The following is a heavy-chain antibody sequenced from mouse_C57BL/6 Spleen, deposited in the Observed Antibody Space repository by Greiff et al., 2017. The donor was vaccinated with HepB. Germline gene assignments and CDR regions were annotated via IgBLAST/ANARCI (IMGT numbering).Heavy chain of an antibody. CDR1: GYAFSSSW. J-gene: IGHJ3*01. Sequence: VQLQQSGPELVKPGASVKISCKASGYAFSSSWMNWVKQRPGKGLEWIGRIYPGDGDTNYNGKFKGKATLTADKSSSTAYMQLSSLTSEDSAVYFCAHYYGSSYEGFAYWGQGTLVTVSA. D-gene: IGHD1-1*01. CDR2: IYPGDGDT. CDR3: AHYYGSSYEGFAY. V-gene: IGHV1-82*01.